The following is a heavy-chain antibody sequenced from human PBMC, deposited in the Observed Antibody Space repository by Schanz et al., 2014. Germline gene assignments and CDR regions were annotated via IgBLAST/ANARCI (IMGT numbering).Heavy chain of an antibody. V-gene: IGHV3-23*04. CDR2: ISSGGGST. CDR1: GFSFTTYA. Sequence: EVHLVESGGGLVQPGGSLRLSCASSGFSFTTYAMSWVRQAPGKGLEWVSSISSGGGSTYYADSVKGRFTISRDNSKSTLYLQMNSLRAEDTAVYYCAKSQGSSFDSWGQGTLVTVSS. D-gene: IGHD6-13*01. CDR3: AKSQGSSFDS. J-gene: IGHJ4*02.